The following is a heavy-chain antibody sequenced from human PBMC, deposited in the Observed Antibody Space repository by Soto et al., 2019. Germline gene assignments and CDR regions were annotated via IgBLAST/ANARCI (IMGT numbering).Heavy chain of an antibody. CDR2: IYTSGST. D-gene: IGHD3-10*01. Sequence: QLQLQESGPGLVKPSETLSLTCTVSGGSISNYYWDWIRQPAGKGLEWIGRIYTSGSTNYNPSLKSRDTMAVDTSKNQFSLKLNSVTAADTAVYYCACQSQSGPFYSYYGMDVWGQGTTVTVSS. J-gene: IGHJ6*02. CDR1: GGSISNYY. CDR3: ACQSQSGPFYSYYGMDV. V-gene: IGHV4-4*07.